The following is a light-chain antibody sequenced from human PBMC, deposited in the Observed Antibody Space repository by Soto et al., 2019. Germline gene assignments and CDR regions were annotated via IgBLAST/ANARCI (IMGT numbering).Light chain of an antibody. Sequence: DIVMTQSPDSLAVSLGERATINCRSSQTIFYSSNRKDYLAVYQQKPGQPPRFLIYWASTRESGVPDRFSGSGSGSDFTRTISNLQAEDVAVYYCQEYSTSPWTFGQGTKVDI. CDR2: WAS. CDR3: QEYSTSPWT. CDR1: QTIFYSSNRKDY. V-gene: IGKV4-1*01. J-gene: IGKJ1*01.